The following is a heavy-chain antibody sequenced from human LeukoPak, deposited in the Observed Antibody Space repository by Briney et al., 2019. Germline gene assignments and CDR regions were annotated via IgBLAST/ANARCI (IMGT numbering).Heavy chain of an antibody. J-gene: IGHJ4*02. CDR2: IYHSGGT. V-gene: IGHV4-38-2*01. Sequence: PSETLSLTCAVSGYSISSGYYWGWIRQPPGKGLEWIGSIYHSGGTYYNPSLKSRVTISVDTSKNQFSLKLSSVTAADTAVYYCARLTAVAGIDYFDYWGQGTLATVSS. CDR3: ARLTAVAGIDYFDY. D-gene: IGHD6-19*01. CDR1: GYSISSGYY.